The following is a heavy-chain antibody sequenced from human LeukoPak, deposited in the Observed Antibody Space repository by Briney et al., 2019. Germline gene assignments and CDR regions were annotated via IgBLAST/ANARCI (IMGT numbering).Heavy chain of an antibody. CDR1: GGTISNYY. CDR3: ASVPDYYDLLTSRHARYFDL. D-gene: IGHD3-9*01. CDR2: IYYSGST. Sequence: SETLSLTCTASGGTISNYYWRWIRQPPGKGLEWIGYIYYSGSTNDNPSLKSRVTISVDTSKNQFSLKLSSVTAADTAVYYCASVPDYYDLLTSRHARYFDLWGRGTLVTVSS. J-gene: IGHJ2*01. V-gene: IGHV4-59*01.